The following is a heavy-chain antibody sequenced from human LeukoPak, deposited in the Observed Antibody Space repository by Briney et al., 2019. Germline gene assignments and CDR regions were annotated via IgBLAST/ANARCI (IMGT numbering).Heavy chain of an antibody. CDR2: IKQDGTEK. CDR3: ARDCSTATCQNF. CDR1: GFTFSGHW. V-gene: IGHV3-7*01. Sequence: GGSLRLSCAASGFTFSGHWMSWVRQAPGKGLEWLANIKQDGTEKYYLDSVEGRFTISRDNTKNSLFLQVNSLRVEDTAVYYCARDCSTATCQNFWGQGTLVTVSS. D-gene: IGHD1-26*01. J-gene: IGHJ4*02.